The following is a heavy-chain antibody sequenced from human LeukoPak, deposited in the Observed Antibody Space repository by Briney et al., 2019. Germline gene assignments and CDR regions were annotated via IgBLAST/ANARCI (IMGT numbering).Heavy chain of an antibody. CDR3: ASGFLQWLY. D-gene: IGHD3-3*01. J-gene: IGHJ4*02. CDR2: INPDGSVK. V-gene: IGHV3-7*01. CDR1: GFIFGGYW. Sequence: GGSLRLSCAASGFIFGGYWMSWVRQAPGRGLEWVANINPDGSVKYYVDSIKGRFTISRDNAKNSLYLQMNSLRAEDTAVYYCASGFLQWLYWGQGTLVTVSP.